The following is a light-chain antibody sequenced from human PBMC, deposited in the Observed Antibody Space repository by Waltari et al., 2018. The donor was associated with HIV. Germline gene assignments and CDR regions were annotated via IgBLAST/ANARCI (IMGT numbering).Light chain of an antibody. CDR2: YDS. CDR1: NIGRKG. J-gene: IGLJ3*02. Sequence: SYVLTQPPSVSVAPGKTASITCEAANIGRKGVHWYQQKPGQAPILVVYYDSDRPSGVPEGLSGTNTGNTGTLTSSRVEDGDGADDYGQVGQISTEHCVLGAGTKRTVV. CDR3: QVGQISTEHCV. V-gene: IGLV3-21*01.